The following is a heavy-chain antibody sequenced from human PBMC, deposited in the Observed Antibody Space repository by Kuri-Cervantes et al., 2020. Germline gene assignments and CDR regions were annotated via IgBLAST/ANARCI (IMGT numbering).Heavy chain of an antibody. V-gene: IGHV4-59*01. J-gene: IGHJ4*02. CDR3: ASQAQLPAKSGDY. D-gene: IGHD2-2*01. CDR1: GDSIRSYF. CDR2: IYYSGST. Sequence: SETLSLTCTVFGDSIRSYFWSWIRQPPGKGLEWIGYIYYSGSTNYNPSLKSRVTISVDTSKNQFSLKLSSVTAADTAVYYCASQAQLPAKSGDYWGQGTLVTVSS.